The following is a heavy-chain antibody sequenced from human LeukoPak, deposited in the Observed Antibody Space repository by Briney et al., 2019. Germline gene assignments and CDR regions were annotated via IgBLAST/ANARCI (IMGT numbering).Heavy chain of an antibody. CDR3: ARDSSGYYQNAFDI. V-gene: IGHV3-21*01. D-gene: IGHD3-22*01. CDR2: ISSSSYI. Sequence: GGSLRLSCAASGFTFSSYSTNWVRQAPGKGLEWVSSISSSSYIYYADSVKGRFTISRDNAKNSLYLQMNSLRAEDTAVYYCARDSSGYYQNAFDIWGQGTMVTVSS. CDR1: GFTFSSYS. J-gene: IGHJ3*02.